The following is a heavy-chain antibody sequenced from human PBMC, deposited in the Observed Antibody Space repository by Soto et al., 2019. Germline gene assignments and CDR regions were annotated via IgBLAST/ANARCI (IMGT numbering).Heavy chain of an antibody. CDR3: ARVPGLTTVVTSYYFDY. CDR1: GFTFSDYY. V-gene: IGHV3-11*05. D-gene: IGHD4-17*01. J-gene: IGHJ4*02. CDR2: ISGSYSYT. Sequence: GGSLRLSCAASGFTFSDYYLSWIRQAPGKGLEWVSYISGSYSYTNYADSVKGQFTISRDNAKNSLYLQMNSLRAEDTTVYYCARVPGLTTVVTSYYFDYWGQGTLVTVSS.